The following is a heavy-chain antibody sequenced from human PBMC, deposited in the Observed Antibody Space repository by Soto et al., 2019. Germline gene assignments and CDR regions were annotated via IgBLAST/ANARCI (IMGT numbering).Heavy chain of an antibody. D-gene: IGHD3-10*01. CDR2: MNPNSGNT. V-gene: IGHV1-8*01. Sequence: QVQLVQSGAEVKKPGASVKVSYKASGYTFTSYDINWVRQATGQGLEWMGWMNPNSGNTGYAQKFQGRVTMTRNTSISTAYMELSSLRSEDTAVYYCARGRITMVRGVRRYYFDYWGQGTLVTVSS. J-gene: IGHJ4*02. CDR3: ARGRITMVRGVRRYYFDY. CDR1: GYTFTSYD.